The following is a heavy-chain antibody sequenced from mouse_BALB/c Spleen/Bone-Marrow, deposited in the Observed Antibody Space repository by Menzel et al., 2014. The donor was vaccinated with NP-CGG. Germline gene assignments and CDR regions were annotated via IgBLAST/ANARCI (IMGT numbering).Heavy chain of an antibody. V-gene: IGHV1-80*01. CDR3: ARSTAAMDY. D-gene: IGHD1-2*01. CDR1: GYAFSSYW. J-gene: IGHJ2*01. CDR2: IYPGDGDT. Sequence: VKLQESGAELVMPGSSVKISCEASGYAFSSYWMNWVKQRPGQGLEWIGQIYPGDGDTNYNGKFKGKATLTADKSSSXAYMQLSSLTSEDSAVYFCARSTAAMDYWGQGTTLTVSS.